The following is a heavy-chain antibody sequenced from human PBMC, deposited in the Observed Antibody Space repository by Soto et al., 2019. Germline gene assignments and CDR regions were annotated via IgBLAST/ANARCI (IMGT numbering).Heavy chain of an antibody. J-gene: IGHJ6*02. Sequence: QVQLQESGPGLVKPSGTLSLTCAVSGGSISSSNWWSWVRQPPGKGLEWIGEIYHSGSTNYNPSLKRRVTISVDKSKNQFSLKLSYVTAADTAMYYCARASSGYYFPNYYYYGMDVWGQGTTVTLSS. CDR2: IYHSGST. CDR3: ARASSGYYFPNYYYYGMDV. CDR1: GGSISSSNW. D-gene: IGHD3-22*01. V-gene: IGHV4-4*02.